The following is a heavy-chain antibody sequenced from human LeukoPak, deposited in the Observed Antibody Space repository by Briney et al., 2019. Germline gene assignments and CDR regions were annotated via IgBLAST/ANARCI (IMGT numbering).Heavy chain of an antibody. Sequence: RPGGFLRLSCAASGFTFSSYWMSWVRQAPGKGLEWVANIKQDGSEKYYVDSVKGRFTISRDNAKNSLYLQMNSLRAEDTAVYYCARRRATSQNDAFDIWGQGTMVTVSS. CDR3: ARRRATSQNDAFDI. CDR2: IKQDGSEK. V-gene: IGHV3-7*01. J-gene: IGHJ3*02. CDR1: GFTFSSYW. D-gene: IGHD5-12*01.